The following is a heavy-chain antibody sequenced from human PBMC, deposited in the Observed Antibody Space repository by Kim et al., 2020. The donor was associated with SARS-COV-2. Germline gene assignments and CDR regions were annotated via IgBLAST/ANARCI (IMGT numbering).Heavy chain of an antibody. CDR1: GYTFTSYD. Sequence: ASVKVSCKASGYTFTSYDMNWVRQATGQGLEWMGWINPNSGNTSYAQKFQGRVTMTRDTSISTAYMELSSLRSEDTAVYYCARGPFVIQCGVVLVAYYYY. J-gene: IGHJ6*01. V-gene: IGHV1-8*02. CDR3: ARGPFVIQCGVVLVAYYYY. CDR2: INPNSGNT. D-gene: IGHD2-8*01.